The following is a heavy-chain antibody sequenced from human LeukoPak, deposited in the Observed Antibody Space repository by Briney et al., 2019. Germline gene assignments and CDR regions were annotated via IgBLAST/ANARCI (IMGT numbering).Heavy chain of an antibody. J-gene: IGHJ6*03. Sequence: SETLSLTCTVSGGSISSYYWSWIRQPPGKGLEWIGYIYYSGSTNYNPSLKSRVTISVDTSKNQFSLKLSSVTAADTAVYYCARGGDPWSGYLYYYYIDVWGKGTTVTVSS. CDR3: ARGGDPWSGYLYYYYIDV. V-gene: IGHV4-59*01. CDR1: GGSISSYY. D-gene: IGHD3-3*01. CDR2: IYYSGST.